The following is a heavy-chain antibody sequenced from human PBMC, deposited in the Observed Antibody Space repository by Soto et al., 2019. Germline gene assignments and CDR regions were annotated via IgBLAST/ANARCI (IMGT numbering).Heavy chain of an antibody. CDR2: INPYTSTT. CDR1: GYSFTHYY. J-gene: IGHJ4*02. V-gene: IGHV1-2*02. D-gene: IGHD2-8*01. Sequence: QVQLVQSGAEMKKLGASVKVSCKASGYSFTHYYVHWVRQTPGQGLEWMGWINPYTSTTTYAPKFEGRISMTRDKSVSTAYMELSGLRSDDSALYFCARASVSPLTVYAPLGFWGQGTLVPVSS. CDR3: ARASVSPLTVYAPLGF.